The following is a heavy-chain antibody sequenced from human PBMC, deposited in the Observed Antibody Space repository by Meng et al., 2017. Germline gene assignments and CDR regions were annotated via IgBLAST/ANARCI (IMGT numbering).Heavy chain of an antibody. J-gene: IGHJ4*02. CDR3: ARDMTLAAAMVY. V-gene: IGHV3-21*01. D-gene: IGHD5-18*01. Sequence: EVHVGESGGGLVEAGGSVRLSCAGSGFAVRSDSMKWVRQAPGKGLEWVSSISSSSSYIYYADSVKGRFTISRDNAKNSLYLQMNSLRAEDTAVYYCARDMTLAAAMVYWGQGTLVTVSS. CDR2: ISSSSSYI. CDR1: GFAVRSDS.